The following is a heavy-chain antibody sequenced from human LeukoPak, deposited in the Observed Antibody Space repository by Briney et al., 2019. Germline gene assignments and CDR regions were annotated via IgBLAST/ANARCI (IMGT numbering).Heavy chain of an antibody. CDR2: IRYDGNNK. CDR3: ARGGKIPLAGTRSPQYFQH. J-gene: IGHJ1*01. D-gene: IGHD6-19*01. Sequence: GGSLRLSCAPSGFTFSTYGMHWVRQAPGKGLEWVSFIRYDGNNKYYADSLKGRFTISRDNSKNTLYLQMNSLRPEDTAVYYCARGGKIPLAGTRSPQYFQHWGQGTLVTVSS. V-gene: IGHV3-30*02. CDR1: GFTFSTYG.